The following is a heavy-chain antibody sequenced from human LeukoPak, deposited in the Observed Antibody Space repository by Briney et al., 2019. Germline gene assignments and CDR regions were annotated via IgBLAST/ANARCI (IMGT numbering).Heavy chain of an antibody. D-gene: IGHD3-10*01. CDR2: INTNTGNP. Sequence: ASVKVSCKASGYSFTGYYIHWVRQAPGQGLEWMGWINTNTGNPTYAQGFTGRFVLSVDTSVNTAFLEITSLKSEDTAVYYCARGNRPQRFYGSGSFDPWGQGTLVSVSS. J-gene: IGHJ5*02. CDR1: GYSFTGYY. V-gene: IGHV7-4-1*02. CDR3: ARGNRPQRFYGSGSFDP.